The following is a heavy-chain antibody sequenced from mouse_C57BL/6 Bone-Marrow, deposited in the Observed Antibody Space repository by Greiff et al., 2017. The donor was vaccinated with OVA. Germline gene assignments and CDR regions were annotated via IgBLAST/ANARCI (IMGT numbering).Heavy chain of an antibody. CDR1: GYTFTSYW. V-gene: IGHV1-55*01. D-gene: IGHD2-1*01. Sequence: QVQLQQPGAELVKPGASVKMSCKASGYTFTSYWITWVKQRPGQGLEWIGDIYPGSGSTNYNEKFKSKATLTVDTSSSTAYMQLSSLTSEDSAVYYWARNYGNYLYAMDYWGQGTSVTVSS. CDR2: IYPGSGST. CDR3: ARNYGNYLYAMDY. J-gene: IGHJ4*01.